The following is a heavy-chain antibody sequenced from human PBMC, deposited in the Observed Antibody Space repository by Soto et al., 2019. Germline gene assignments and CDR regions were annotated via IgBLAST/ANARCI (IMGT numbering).Heavy chain of an antibody. CDR1: GGSISSSSYY. CDR3: ARVGPAAAGTLYYYYYMDV. D-gene: IGHD6-13*01. V-gene: IGHV4-39*01. Sequence: QLQLQESGPGLVKPSETLSLTCTVSGGSISSSSYYWGWIRQPPGKGLEWIGSIYYSGSTYYNPSLKSQGTISVDTSKYQYSLKLSSVTATDTAVYYCARVGPAAAGTLYYYYYMDVWGKGTTVTVSS. CDR2: IYYSGST. J-gene: IGHJ6*03.